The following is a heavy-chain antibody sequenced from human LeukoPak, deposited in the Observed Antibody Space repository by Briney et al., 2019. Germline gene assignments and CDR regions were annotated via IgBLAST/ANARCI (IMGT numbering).Heavy chain of an antibody. CDR3: ARDASVEYYYDSSGYYASGWFDP. Sequence: GGSLRLSCAASGFTFSSYAMHWVRQAPGKGLEWVAVISYDGSNKYYADSVKGRFTISRDNSKNTLYLQMNSLRAEDTAVYYCARDASVEYYYDSSGYYASGWFDPWGQGTLVTVSS. CDR2: ISYDGSNK. J-gene: IGHJ5*02. D-gene: IGHD3-22*01. CDR1: GFTFSSYA. V-gene: IGHV3-30-3*01.